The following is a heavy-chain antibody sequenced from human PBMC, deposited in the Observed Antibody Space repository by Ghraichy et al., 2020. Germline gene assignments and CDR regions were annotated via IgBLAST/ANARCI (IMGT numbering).Heavy chain of an antibody. D-gene: IGHD2-2*01. CDR3: AAVVVPAAVWD. V-gene: IGHV4-39*01. J-gene: IGHJ4*02. CDR1: GASITDKTYH. CDR2: LYYSGSP. Sequence: GTLSLTCSVSGASITDKTYHWGWIRQPPGKGLESIGTLYYSGSPFYNPSLRGRVSISLDTSKNLFSLTLTSVTAEDTAIYYCAAVVVPAAVWDWGRGALVTVSP.